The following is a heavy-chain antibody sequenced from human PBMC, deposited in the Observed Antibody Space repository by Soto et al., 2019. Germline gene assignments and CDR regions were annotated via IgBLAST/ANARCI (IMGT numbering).Heavy chain of an antibody. Sequence: PSETLSLTCAVYGGSFSGYYWSWIRQPPGKGLEWIGEINHSGSTNYNPSLKSRVTISVDTSKNQFSLKLSSVTAADTAVYYCARGIIAVAGPDYYYYGMDVWGQGTTVTVSS. CDR1: GGSFSGYY. CDR2: INHSGST. D-gene: IGHD6-19*01. CDR3: ARGIIAVAGPDYYYYGMDV. J-gene: IGHJ6*02. V-gene: IGHV4-34*01.